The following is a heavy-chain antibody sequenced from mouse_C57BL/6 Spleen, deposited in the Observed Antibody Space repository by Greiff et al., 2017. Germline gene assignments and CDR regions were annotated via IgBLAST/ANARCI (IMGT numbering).Heavy chain of an antibody. Sequence: EVNVVESGGGLVKPGGSLKLSCAASGFTFSSYAMSWVRQTPEKRLEWVATISDGGSYTYYPDNVKGRFTISRDNAKNNLYLQMSHLKSEDTAIYYCARAYGNYPRYFDVWGTGTTVTVSS. CDR3: ARAYGNYPRYFDV. CDR2: ISDGGSYT. V-gene: IGHV5-4*03. J-gene: IGHJ1*03. CDR1: GFTFSSYA. D-gene: IGHD2-1*01.